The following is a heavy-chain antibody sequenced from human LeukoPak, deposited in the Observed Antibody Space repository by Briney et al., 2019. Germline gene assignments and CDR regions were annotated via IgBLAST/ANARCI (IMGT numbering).Heavy chain of an antibody. J-gene: IGHJ4*02. CDR2: IYYSGSA. Sequence: SETLSLTCTVSGGSISSGNDYWSWIRQPPGKGLEWIGYIYYSGSANYNPSLKSQVTISVDTSKNQFPLKLSSVNVAATAVYYCARESGDTRSIYDYWGQGTLVTVSS. V-gene: IGHV4-61*01. CDR3: ARESGDTRSIYDY. D-gene: IGHD1-26*01. CDR1: GGSISSGNDY.